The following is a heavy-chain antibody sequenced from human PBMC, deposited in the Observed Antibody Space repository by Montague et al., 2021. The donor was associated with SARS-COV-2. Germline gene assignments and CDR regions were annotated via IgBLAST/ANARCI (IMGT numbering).Heavy chain of an antibody. V-gene: IGHV4-34*01. CDR2: INHSGST. J-gene: IGHJ6*02. CDR1: GGSFSSYC. CDR3: ARVRYYGSDTSFGMDV. Sequence: SETLSLTCAVYGGSFSSYCWSWIRQPPGKGLEWIGEINHSGSTNYNPSLKSRVTISVDTSKNQFSLKLSSVTAADTAVYYCARVRYYGSDTSFGMDVWGQGTPVTVSS. D-gene: IGHD3-10*01.